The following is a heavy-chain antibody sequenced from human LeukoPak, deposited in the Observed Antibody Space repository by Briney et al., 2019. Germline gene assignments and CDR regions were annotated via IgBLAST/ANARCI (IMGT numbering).Heavy chain of an antibody. J-gene: IGHJ4*02. CDR2: ISGSGGST. V-gene: IGHV3-23*01. CDR1: GFTFSSYA. CDR3: AKVPFYCSSTSCYTVY. Sequence: PGGSLRLSCAASGFTFSSYAMSWVRQAPGKGLEWVSAISGSGGSTYYADSVKGRFTISRDNSKNPLYLQMNSLRAEDTAVYYCAKVPFYCSSTSCYTVYWGQGTLVTVSS. D-gene: IGHD2-2*02.